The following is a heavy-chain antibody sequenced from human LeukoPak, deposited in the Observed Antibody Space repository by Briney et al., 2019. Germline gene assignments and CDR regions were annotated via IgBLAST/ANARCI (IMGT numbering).Heavy chain of an antibody. V-gene: IGHV4-59*08. D-gene: IGHD3-3*01. CDR3: ARLRFLEWLFPWFDP. J-gene: IGHJ5*02. CDR1: GGSISTQY. Sequence: PSETLSLTCTVSGGSISTQYWSWIRQPPGRGLEWIGYVSYSGTTKYNPSLKSRVTISVDASKNQFSLKLNSMTAAHPSVYYCARLRFLEWLFPWFDPWGQGTLVTVSS. CDR2: VSYSGTT.